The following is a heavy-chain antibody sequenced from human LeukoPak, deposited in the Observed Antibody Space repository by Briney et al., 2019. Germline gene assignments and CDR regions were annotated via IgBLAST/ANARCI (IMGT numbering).Heavy chain of an antibody. Sequence: SETLSLTCTVSGGPISSYYWSWIRQPPGKGLEWIGYIYYSGSTNYNPSLKSRVTISVDTSKNQFSLKLSSVTAADTAVYYCASSYSSSGFDYWGQGTLVTVSS. J-gene: IGHJ4*02. D-gene: IGHD6-6*01. CDR3: ASSYSSSGFDY. V-gene: IGHV4-59*01. CDR2: IYYSGST. CDR1: GGPISSYY.